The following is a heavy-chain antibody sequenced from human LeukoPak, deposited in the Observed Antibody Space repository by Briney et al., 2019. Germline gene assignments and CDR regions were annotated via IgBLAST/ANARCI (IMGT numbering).Heavy chain of an antibody. V-gene: IGHV1-69*04. D-gene: IGHD5-12*01. J-gene: IGHJ4*02. Sequence: SVKVSCKASGGTFSSYAISWVRQAPGQGLEWRGRIIPILGIANYAQKFQGRVTITADKSTSTAYMELSSLRSEDTAVYYCARGNQLATIYFDYWGQGTQVTVPS. CDR1: GGTFSSYA. CDR3: ARGNQLATIYFDY. CDR2: IIPILGIA.